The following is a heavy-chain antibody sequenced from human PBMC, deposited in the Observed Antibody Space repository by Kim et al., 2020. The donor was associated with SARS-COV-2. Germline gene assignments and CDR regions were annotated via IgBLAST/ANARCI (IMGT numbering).Heavy chain of an antibody. J-gene: IGHJ3*02. CDR3: AKDPIWFGEPDDAFDI. D-gene: IGHD3-10*01. Sequence: SVKGRLTISRDNSKNTLYLQMNSLRAEDTAVYYCAKDPIWFGEPDDAFDIWGQGTMVTVSS. V-gene: IGHV3-23*01.